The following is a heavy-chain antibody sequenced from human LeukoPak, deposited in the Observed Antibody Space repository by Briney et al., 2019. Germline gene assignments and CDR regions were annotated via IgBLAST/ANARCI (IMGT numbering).Heavy chain of an antibody. J-gene: IGHJ4*02. CDR1: GFSFSTSW. V-gene: IGHV3-7*01. Sequence: GGSLRLSCAASGFSFSTSWMDWVRQAPGKGLEWVANIKPDGSEKYYVDSVKGRFTNSRDNAKSSMFLQMNSLRAEDTAIYYCSRSLNSWGQGTLVTVSS. CDR3: SRSLNS. CDR2: IKPDGSEK.